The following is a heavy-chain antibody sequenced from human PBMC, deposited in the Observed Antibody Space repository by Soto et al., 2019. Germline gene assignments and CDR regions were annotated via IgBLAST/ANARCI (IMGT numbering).Heavy chain of an antibody. CDR1: GYSFTSYW. J-gene: IGHJ3*02. CDR3: ARQSIDYGDEYDAFDI. V-gene: IGHV5-51*01. CDR2: IYPGDSDT. Sequence: GESLKISCKGSGYSFTSYWIGWVRQMPGKGLEWMGIIYPGDSDTRYSPSFQGQVTISADKSISTAYLQWSSLKASDTAMYYCARQSIDYGDEYDAFDIWGQGTMVTVSS. D-gene: IGHD4-17*01.